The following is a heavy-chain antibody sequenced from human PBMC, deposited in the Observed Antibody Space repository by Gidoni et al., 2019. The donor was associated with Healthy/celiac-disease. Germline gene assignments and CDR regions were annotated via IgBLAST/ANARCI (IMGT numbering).Heavy chain of an antibody. CDR3: ARATQQWHWLDGGFDP. Sequence: QVQLVQSGAEVKKPGSSVKVSCKASGYTFTIYGISWVRQAAGQGLEWMGWISAYNGETNYEQKRQGRVTMTTDTSTRTAYMELRSLRSDDTAVYYCARATQQWHWLDGGFDPWGQGTLVTVS. CDR1: GYTFTIYG. V-gene: IGHV1-18*01. J-gene: IGHJ5*02. CDR2: ISAYNGET. D-gene: IGHD6-19*01.